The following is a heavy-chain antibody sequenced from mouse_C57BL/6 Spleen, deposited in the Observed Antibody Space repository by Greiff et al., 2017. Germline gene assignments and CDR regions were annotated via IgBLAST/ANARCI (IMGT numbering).Heavy chain of an antibody. CDR2: LDPYASET. V-gene: IGHV1-52*01. CDR1: GYTFTSYW. Sequence: QVQLQQPGAELVRPGSSVTLSCKASGYTFTSYWMHWVKQRPMQGLEWIGNLDPYASETPYNQKFKDKATLTVDKFSSPAYMQLSSRTSEDSAVYYCTIANYYVSSYAIDYWGQGTSVTVAS. CDR3: TIANYYVSSYAIDY. J-gene: IGHJ4*01. D-gene: IGHD1-1*01.